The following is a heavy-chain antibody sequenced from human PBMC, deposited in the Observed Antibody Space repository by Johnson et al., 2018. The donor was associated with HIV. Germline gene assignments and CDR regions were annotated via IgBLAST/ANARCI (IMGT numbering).Heavy chain of an antibody. J-gene: IGHJ3*02. V-gene: IGHV3-30-3*01. CDR2: ISYDGNNK. CDR3: ARERWSSYFGAFDI. CDR1: GFTFSSYA. Sequence: QMQLVESGGGVVQPGRSLRLSCASSGFTFSSYAMHWVRQAPGKGLKWVAVISYDGNNKYYADSVKGRFTISRDNSKNTLYLQMSSLRGEDMAVYYCARERWSSYFGAFDIWGQGTMVTLSS. D-gene: IGHD3-3*01.